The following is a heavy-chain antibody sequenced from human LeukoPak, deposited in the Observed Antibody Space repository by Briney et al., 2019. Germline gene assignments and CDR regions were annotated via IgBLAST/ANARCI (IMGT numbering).Heavy chain of an antibody. CDR3: ASKYCSGGSCYFY. J-gene: IGHJ4*02. CDR1: GFTFSSYW. CDR2: ISSSSSYI. V-gene: IGHV3-21*01. D-gene: IGHD2-15*01. Sequence: GGSLRLSCAASGFTFSSYWMNWVRQAPGKGLEWVSSISSSSSYIYYADSVKGRFTISRDNAKNSLYLQMNSLRAEDTAVYYCASKYCSGGSCYFYWGQGTLVTVSS.